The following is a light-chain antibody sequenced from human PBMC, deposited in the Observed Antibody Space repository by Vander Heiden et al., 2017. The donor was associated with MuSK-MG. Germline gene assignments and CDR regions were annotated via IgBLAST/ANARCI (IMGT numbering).Light chain of an antibody. V-gene: IGKV1-39*01. Sequence: DLQLTPPPSSLSASAGDSVTITCRASQSIGSYLNWYQQKPEKAPKLLIYAASGLQSGEPSRFSGSGSETDFTLTVSRLQPEDFATYYCRQGDSTPLSFGQGTSLEIK. CDR1: QSIGSY. CDR2: AAS. J-gene: IGKJ2*03. CDR3: RQGDSTPLS.